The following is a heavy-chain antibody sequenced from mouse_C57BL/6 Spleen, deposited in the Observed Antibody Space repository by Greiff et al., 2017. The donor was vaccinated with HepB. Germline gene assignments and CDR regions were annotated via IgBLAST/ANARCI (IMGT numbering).Heavy chain of an antibody. V-gene: IGHV1-18*01. Sequence: EVQLVESGPELVKPGASVKIPCKASGYTFTDYNMDWVKQSHGKSLEWIGDINPNNGGTIYNQKFKGKATLTVDKSSSTAYMELRSLTSEDTAVYYCAFALAYWGQGTLVTVSA. CDR2: INPNNGGT. CDR3: AFALAY. CDR1: GYTFTDYN. J-gene: IGHJ3*01.